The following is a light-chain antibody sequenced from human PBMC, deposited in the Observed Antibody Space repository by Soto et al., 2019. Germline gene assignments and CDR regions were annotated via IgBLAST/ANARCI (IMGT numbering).Light chain of an antibody. CDR1: QGIRND. Sequence: AIQFTQSPSSLSASVGDRVTITCRASQGIRNDLGWYQQKPGKAPKLLIYKASSLQSGVSSRFSGGGSGTEFTLTISSLQPDDFATYYCQQYKTYWTFGPGTKVDIK. CDR3: QQYKTYWT. V-gene: IGKV1-6*01. J-gene: IGKJ1*01. CDR2: KAS.